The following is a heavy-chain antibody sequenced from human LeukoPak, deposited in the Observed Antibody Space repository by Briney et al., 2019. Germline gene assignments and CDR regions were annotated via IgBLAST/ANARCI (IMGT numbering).Heavy chain of an antibody. Sequence: GGSLRLSCAASGFTFSSYSMNWVRQAPGKGLEWVSSISPSSSYIYYADSVKGRFTISRDNAKNSLYLQMNSLRAEDTAVYYCARDGSSMGTNFDYWGQGTLVTVSS. J-gene: IGHJ4*02. CDR1: GFTFSSYS. V-gene: IGHV3-21*01. CDR2: ISPSSSYI. CDR3: ARDGSSMGTNFDY. D-gene: IGHD1-7*01.